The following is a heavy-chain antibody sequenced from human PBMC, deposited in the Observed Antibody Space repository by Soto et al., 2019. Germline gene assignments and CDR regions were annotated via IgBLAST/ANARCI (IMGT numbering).Heavy chain of an antibody. J-gene: IGHJ4*02. CDR2: IIPIFGTA. CDR1: GGTFSSYA. Sequence: QVQLVQSGAEVKKPGSSVKVSCKASGGTFSSYAIIWVRQAPGQGLEWMGGIIPIFGTANYAQKFQGRVTITADESTSTAYMEMSSLRSEDTAVYYCARVGIGELSLYAWDYWGQGTLVTVSS. CDR3: ARVGIGELSLYAWDY. D-gene: IGHD3-16*02. V-gene: IGHV1-69*01.